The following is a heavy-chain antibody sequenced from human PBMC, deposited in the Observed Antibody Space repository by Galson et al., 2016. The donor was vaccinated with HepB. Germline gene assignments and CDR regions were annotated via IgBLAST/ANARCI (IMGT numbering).Heavy chain of an antibody. D-gene: IGHD2-21*01. J-gene: IGHJ4*02. Sequence: SLRLSCAASGFTFTSYAMGWVRQAPGKGLEWVSAISNSGGITYYADSVKGRFTISRDKSKDTLYLQMNSLRVEDTALYYCVKEFVATGAVVGYYWGQGTLVSVS. CDR1: GFTFTSYA. CDR2: ISNSGGIT. CDR3: VKEFVATGAVVGYY. V-gene: IGHV3-23*01.